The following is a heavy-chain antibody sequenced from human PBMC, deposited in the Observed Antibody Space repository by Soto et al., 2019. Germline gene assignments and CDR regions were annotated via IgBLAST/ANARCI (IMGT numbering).Heavy chain of an antibody. D-gene: IGHD3-22*01. CDR3: SRDYYDSRGLGVVGGMDV. CDR1: GGTFSSYA. CDR2: VIPIFGTA. Sequence: GASVKVSLKDSGGTFSSYAISWVGQAPGQGVEWMGGVIPIFGTANYAQKFQGRVTITADESTSTAYMELSSLRSEDTAVYYWSRDYYDSRGLGVVGGMDVWGQGTTDTVSS. V-gene: IGHV1-69*13. J-gene: IGHJ6*02.